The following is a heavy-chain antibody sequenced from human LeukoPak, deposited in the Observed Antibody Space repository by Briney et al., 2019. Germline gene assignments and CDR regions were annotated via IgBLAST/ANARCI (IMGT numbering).Heavy chain of an antibody. CDR2: IYPGDSDT. Sequence: GESLKISCKASGYTFTSYWIAWVRQMPGKGPECIGMIYPGDSDTRYTPSFHGRVTISADKSVSTAYLQWSSLKVSDSATYYCARHMMTSDWGLDYWGQGTLVTVSS. CDR3: ARHMMTSDWGLDY. D-gene: IGHD3-16*01. J-gene: IGHJ4*02. V-gene: IGHV5-51*01. CDR1: GYTFTSYW.